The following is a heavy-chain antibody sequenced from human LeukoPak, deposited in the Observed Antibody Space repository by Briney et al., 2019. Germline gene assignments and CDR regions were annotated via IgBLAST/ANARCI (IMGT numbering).Heavy chain of an antibody. V-gene: IGHV3-9*01. Sequence: PGGSLRLSCAASGFTFDDYAMHWVRQAPGKGLEWVSGASWNSGIIGYADSVKGRFTISRDNAGNSLYLQMNSLRAEDTALYYCAKSYSSGSPSFDYWGQGTLVTVSS. D-gene: IGHD3-10*01. J-gene: IGHJ4*02. CDR2: ASWNSGII. CDR1: GFTFDDYA. CDR3: AKSYSSGSPSFDY.